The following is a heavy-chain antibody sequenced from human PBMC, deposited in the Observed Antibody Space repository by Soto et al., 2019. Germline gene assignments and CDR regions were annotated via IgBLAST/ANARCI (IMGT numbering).Heavy chain of an antibody. Sequence: GGSLRLSCAASGFTFSSYAMSWVRQAPGKGLEWVSAISGSGGSTYYADSVKGRFTISRDNSKNTLYLQMNSLGAEDTAVYYCAKGLYGDSYFDYWGQGTLVTVSS. V-gene: IGHV3-23*01. CDR3: AKGLYGDSYFDY. J-gene: IGHJ4*02. CDR2: ISGSGGST. D-gene: IGHD4-17*01. CDR1: GFTFSSYA.